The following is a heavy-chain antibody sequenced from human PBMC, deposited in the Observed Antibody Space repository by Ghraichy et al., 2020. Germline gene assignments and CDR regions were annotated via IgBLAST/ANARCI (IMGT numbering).Heavy chain of an antibody. CDR1: GFTFNTYG. D-gene: IGHD5-24*01. CDR2: ISYDGSKK. Sequence: GESLNISCEASGFTFNTYGMHWVRQAPGKGLEWVAYISYDGSKKNYAESVKGRFSISRDNSKNTLYLQMDSLTTEDTAVYYCAKKAPTTTTGGCPDYWGQGILVTVSS. V-gene: IGHV3-30*18. CDR3: AKKAPTTTTGGCPDY. J-gene: IGHJ4*02.